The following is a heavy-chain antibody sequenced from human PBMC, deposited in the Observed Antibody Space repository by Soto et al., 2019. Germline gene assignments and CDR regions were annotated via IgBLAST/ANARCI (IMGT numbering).Heavy chain of an antibody. D-gene: IGHD3-22*01. CDR2: INHSGST. CDR1: GGSFGGYY. Sequence: SETLSLTCAVDGGSFGGYYWSWIRHPTGKGLEWIGEINHSGSTNYNPSLKSRVTISVDTSKNQFSLKLSSVTAADTAVYYCERCAVITKRYFHLWRRGNLVT. CDR3: ERCAVITKRYFHL. V-gene: IGHV4-34*01. J-gene: IGHJ2*01.